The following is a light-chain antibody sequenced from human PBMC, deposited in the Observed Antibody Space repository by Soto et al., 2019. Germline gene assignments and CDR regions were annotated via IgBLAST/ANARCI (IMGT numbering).Light chain of an antibody. CDR3: QQRSNWPPFMYT. Sequence: EIVLTQSPATLSLSPGERATLSCRASQSVSSYLAWYQQKPGQAPRLLIYDASNRATGIPARFSVSGSGTDFTLTIGSLEPEDFAVYYCQQRSNWPPFMYTFGQGTKLEIK. CDR2: DAS. V-gene: IGKV3-11*01. CDR1: QSVSSY. J-gene: IGKJ2*01.